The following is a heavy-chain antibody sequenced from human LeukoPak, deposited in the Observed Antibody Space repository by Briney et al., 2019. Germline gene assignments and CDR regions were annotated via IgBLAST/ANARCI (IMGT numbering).Heavy chain of an antibody. CDR1: GASTSSGLYY. D-gene: IGHD6-13*01. J-gene: IGHJ4*02. CDR3: ASSNWLRDANFDS. Sequence: SETLSLTCTVSGASTSSGLYYWNWFRQPAGKGLEYIGRIHNSGSTNYNPSLKSRVTISVDTPKNQFSLKLTSVTASDSAVYYCASSNWLRDANFDSWGQGTLVTVSS. V-gene: IGHV4-61*02. CDR2: IHNSGST.